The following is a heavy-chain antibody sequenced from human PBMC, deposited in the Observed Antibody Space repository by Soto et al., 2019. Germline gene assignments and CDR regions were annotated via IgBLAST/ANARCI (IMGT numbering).Heavy chain of an antibody. J-gene: IGHJ3*02. CDR1: GFTFSSFP. V-gene: IGHV3-48*01. CDR3: ARGQPYRGPYFPFDI. Sequence: GGSLRLSCAASGFTFSSFPMNWVRQAPGRGLEWVAYITSSSDTIYYSDSVKGRFTVSRDNGKNSVYLQMNSLRAEDTALYYCARGQPYRGPYFPFDISCPATIVTVSS. CDR2: ITSSSDTI. D-gene: IGHD2-21*01.